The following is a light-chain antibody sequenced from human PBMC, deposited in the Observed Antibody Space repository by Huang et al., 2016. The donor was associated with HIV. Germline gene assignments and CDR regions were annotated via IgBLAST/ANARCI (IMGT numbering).Light chain of an antibody. CDR2: GAS. CDR1: HSVSSN. CDR3: QQYDNWPLT. J-gene: IGKJ5*01. Sequence: ERVMTQPPATLSVAPGERVTLSCRASHSVSSNLAWYQQKPGQAPRLLIHGASTRATGIPARFSGSGSGTEFTLAISSLQSEDSGVYFCQQYDNWPLTFGQGTRLEIK. V-gene: IGKV3-15*01.